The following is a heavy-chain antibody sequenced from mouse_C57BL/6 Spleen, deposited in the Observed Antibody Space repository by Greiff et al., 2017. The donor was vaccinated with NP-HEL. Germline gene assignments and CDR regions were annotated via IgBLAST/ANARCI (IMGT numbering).Heavy chain of an antibody. CDR1: GFSLTSYG. CDR3: ARGSYYGKMDY. D-gene: IGHD1-1*01. Sequence: QVQLQQSGPGLVQPSQSLSITCTVSGFSLTSYGVHWVRQSPGKGLEWLGVIWSGGSTDYNAAFISRLSISKDNSKSQVFFKMNSLQADDTAIYYCARGSYYGKMDYWGQGTSVTVSS. V-gene: IGHV2-2*01. CDR2: IWSGGST. J-gene: IGHJ4*01.